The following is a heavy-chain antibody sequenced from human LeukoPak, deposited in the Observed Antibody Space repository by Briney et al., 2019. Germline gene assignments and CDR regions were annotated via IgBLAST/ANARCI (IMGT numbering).Heavy chain of an antibody. J-gene: IGHJ4*02. CDR3: ARVSGPLRPSVLGY. CDR2: MNPNSGNT. CDR1: GYTFTSYD. D-gene: IGHD6-25*01. Sequence: ASVKVSCKASGYTFTSYDINWVRQATGQGLEWMGWMNPNSGNTGYAQKFQGRVTMTRNTSISTAYMELSSLRSEDTAVYYCARVSGPLRPSVLGYWGQGTLVTVSS. V-gene: IGHV1-8*01.